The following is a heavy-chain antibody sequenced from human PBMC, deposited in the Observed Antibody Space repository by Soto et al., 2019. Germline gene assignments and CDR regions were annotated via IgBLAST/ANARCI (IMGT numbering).Heavy chain of an antibody. V-gene: IGHV4-30-4*01. CDR3: VGTGTTDDF. D-gene: IGHD1-7*01. CDR1: GDSVNTGDYY. Sequence: VQLQGSGPGLVKPSQTLSLTCTVSGDSVNTGDYYWSYIRQPHGKGLEWLGYIFYSGDTYYNPSLKSRATISLNTSRHQFSLTLTSVTGAEPAVYYCVGTGTTDDFWGQGTLVTVSS. CDR2: IFYSGDT. J-gene: IGHJ1*01.